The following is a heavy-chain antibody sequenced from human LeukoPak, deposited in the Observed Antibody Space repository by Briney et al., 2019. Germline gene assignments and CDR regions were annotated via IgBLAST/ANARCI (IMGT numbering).Heavy chain of an antibody. CDR1: GFTFSNNA. D-gene: IGHD6-19*01. J-gene: IGHJ4*02. CDR3: TKLKQWQPQRYFFEY. Sequence: GGSLRLSCSVSGFTFSNNALHWVRQAPGKGLEDVSAISSNGGSTYYADSVKGRFTISRDNSKNTLYLQMNSLRADDTAVYYCTKLKQWQPQRYFFEYWGQGALVTVAS. CDR2: ISSNGGST. V-gene: IGHV3-64*04.